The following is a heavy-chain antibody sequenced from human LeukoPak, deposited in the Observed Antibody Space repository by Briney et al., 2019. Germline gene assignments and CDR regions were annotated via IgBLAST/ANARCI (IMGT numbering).Heavy chain of an antibody. CDR3: ARGIDWLLLVDY. CDR2: ISRSGSSI. J-gene: IGHJ4*02. Sequence: KPGGSLRLSCAASGFTFSDYYMSWIRQAPGKGLEWLSYISRSGSSIYYADSVKGRFTISRDNAKNSLYLQMNSLRAEDTAVYYCARGIDWLLLVDYWGQGTLVTVSS. D-gene: IGHD3-9*01. CDR1: GFTFSDYY. V-gene: IGHV3-11*01.